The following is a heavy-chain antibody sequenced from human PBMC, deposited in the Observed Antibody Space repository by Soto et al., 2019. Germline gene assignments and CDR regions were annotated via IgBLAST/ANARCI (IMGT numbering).Heavy chain of an antibody. J-gene: IGHJ6*02. Sequence: SDTLSLTSNYSGTAITNTHYYLCWILQSPGQGLEFVASMIYSGDTYYNPSLRGRVTISIDTSKNQLSLKLSSVTAADTAVYYCARHVSGWHGVYYYYYYGMDVWGQGTTVTVSS. CDR1: GTAITNTHYY. D-gene: IGHD6-19*01. CDR3: ARHVSGWHGVYYYYYYGMDV. V-gene: IGHV4-39*01. CDR2: MIYSGDT.